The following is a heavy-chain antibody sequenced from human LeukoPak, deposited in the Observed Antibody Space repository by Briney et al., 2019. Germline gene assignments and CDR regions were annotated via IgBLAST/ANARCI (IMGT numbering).Heavy chain of an antibody. CDR2: INPNSGAT. Sequence: GASVKVSCKASGYTFTGYYMHWVRQAPGQGLEWMGWINPNSGATNFAQKFQGRVTMTRDTSISTAYMDLSRLRSDDTAVYYCARTETSGNYYWFDPWGQGTRVTVSS. CDR3: ARTETSGNYYWFDP. CDR1: GYTFTGYY. D-gene: IGHD1-26*01. V-gene: IGHV1-2*02. J-gene: IGHJ5*02.